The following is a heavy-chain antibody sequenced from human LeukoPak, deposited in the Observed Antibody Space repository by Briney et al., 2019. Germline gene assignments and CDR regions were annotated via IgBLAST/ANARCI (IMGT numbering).Heavy chain of an antibody. J-gene: IGHJ4*02. Sequence: ASVKVSCKAPGYTFTGYYMHWVRQAPGQGLEWMGWIDPNSGGTNYAQKFQVRVTMTRDTSISTAYMELSSLRSDDTALYYCARDLGRYFGSYFGYWGQGTLVTVSS. V-gene: IGHV1-2*02. CDR1: GYTFTGYY. D-gene: IGHD3-9*01. CDR3: ARDLGRYFGSYFGY. CDR2: IDPNSGGT.